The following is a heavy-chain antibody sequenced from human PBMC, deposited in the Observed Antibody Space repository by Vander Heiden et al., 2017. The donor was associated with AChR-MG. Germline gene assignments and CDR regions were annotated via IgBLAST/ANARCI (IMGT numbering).Heavy chain of an antibody. J-gene: IGHJ5*02. V-gene: IGHV1-58*01. CDR2: IAISNT. CDR3: AADSRGWLDP. Sequence: QVQLVQSGPEVKKPGTPVKVSCKASAFTFSNTAVQWVRQVRGQPLEWIGWIAISNTNYAQKFQEKVSITWDMSTSTAYMELNSLKSEDTAVYYCAADSRGWLDPWGQGTQVTVSS. CDR1: AFTFSNTA.